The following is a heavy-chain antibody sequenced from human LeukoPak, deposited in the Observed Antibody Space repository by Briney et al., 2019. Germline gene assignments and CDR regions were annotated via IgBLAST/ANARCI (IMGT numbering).Heavy chain of an antibody. V-gene: IGHV1-18*01. CDR2: ISGYNGNT. J-gene: IGHJ4*02. CDR3: ARDCSGGSCHFDY. Sequence: ASVKVSCKASGYIFTSYGISWVRQAPGQGVEWMGWISGYNGNTYSTQKLQGRVTMATDTSTFTSYMELRSLTSDDTAIYYCARDCSGGSCHFDYWGQGTLVTVSS. D-gene: IGHD2-15*01. CDR1: GYIFTSYG.